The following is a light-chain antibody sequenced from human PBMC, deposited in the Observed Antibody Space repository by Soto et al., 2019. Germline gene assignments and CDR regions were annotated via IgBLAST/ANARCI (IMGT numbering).Light chain of an antibody. CDR2: DAS. V-gene: IGKV3D-20*02. J-gene: IGKJ5*01. Sequence: EIVLTQSPGTLSVSAGEVATLSCSASQSLSNSYLAWYQQKPGQAPRLLIYDASKRATGIPARFSGSGSGTDFTLTISSLEPGDFAVYYCQQRTNGGITFGQGTRLEIK. CDR3: QQRTNGGIT. CDR1: QSLSNSY.